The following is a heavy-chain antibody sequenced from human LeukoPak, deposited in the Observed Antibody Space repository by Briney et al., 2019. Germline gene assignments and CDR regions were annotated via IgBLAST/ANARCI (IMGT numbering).Heavy chain of an antibody. CDR2: ISYDGSNK. J-gene: IGHJ4*02. D-gene: IGHD6-13*01. Sequence: PGRSLRLSCAASGFTFSSYGMHSVRQAPGKGVEWVAVISYDGSNKYYADSVKGRFTIPRDNSKNTLYLQMNSLRAEDTAVYYCAKGWYLVDYWGQGTLVTVSS. V-gene: IGHV3-30*18. CDR3: AKGWYLVDY. CDR1: GFTFSSYG.